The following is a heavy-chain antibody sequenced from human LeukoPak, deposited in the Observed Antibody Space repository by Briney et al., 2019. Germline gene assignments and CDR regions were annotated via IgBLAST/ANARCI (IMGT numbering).Heavy chain of an antibody. V-gene: IGHV3-23*01. D-gene: IGHD7-27*01. CDR3: AIDPNWGTHS. J-gene: IGHJ4*02. Sequence: PGGSLRLSCAASGFTFSNYAMSWVRQAPGEGLEWVSTISGTGDTTYYADSLKGRLTISRDNSKNALYLQMNSLRVEDTAVYYCAIDPNWGTHSWGQGVLVTVSS. CDR2: ISGTGDTT. CDR1: GFTFSNYA.